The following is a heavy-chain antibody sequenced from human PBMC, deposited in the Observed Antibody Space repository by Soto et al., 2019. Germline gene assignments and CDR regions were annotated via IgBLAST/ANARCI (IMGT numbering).Heavy chain of an antibody. Sequence: GGSLRLSCAASGFTFSSYGMHWVRQAPGKGLEWVAVIWYDGSNKYYADSVKGRFTISRDNSKNTLYLQMNSLRAEDTAVYYCARDGRYCGGDCWDNYYGMDVWGQGTTVTVSS. V-gene: IGHV3-33*01. D-gene: IGHD2-21*02. CDR3: ARDGRYCGGDCWDNYYGMDV. CDR2: IWYDGSNK. CDR1: GFTFSSYG. J-gene: IGHJ6*02.